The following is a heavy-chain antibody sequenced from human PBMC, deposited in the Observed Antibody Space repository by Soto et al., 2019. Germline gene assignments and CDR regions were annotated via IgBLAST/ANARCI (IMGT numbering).Heavy chain of an antibody. CDR1: GYTFTSYD. Sequence: ASVKVSCKASGYTFTSYDINWVRQATGQGLEWMGWMNPNSGNTGSAQKFQGRVTMTRNTSISTAYMELSSLRSEDTAVYYCARGKVCGSNYDFWCGYLNYYYYGMDFWGQGTTVTVSS. CDR2: MNPNSGNT. J-gene: IGHJ6*02. V-gene: IGHV1-8*01. CDR3: ARGKVCGSNYDFWCGYLNYYYYGMDF. D-gene: IGHD3-3*01.